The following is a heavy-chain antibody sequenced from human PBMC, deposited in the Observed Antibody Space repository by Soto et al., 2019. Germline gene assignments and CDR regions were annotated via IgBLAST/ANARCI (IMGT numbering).Heavy chain of an antibody. CDR3: ARGSDYTSSFDY. V-gene: IGHV4-59*12. Sequence: SETLSLTCTVSGGSISSYYWIWIRQPPGKGLEWIGYINHSGTTNHNPSLKSRVIISVDTSKKQFSLRLTSVTAADTAVYYCARGSDYTSSFDYWGQGTLVTVSS. CDR2: INHSGTT. J-gene: IGHJ4*02. D-gene: IGHD3-22*01. CDR1: GGSISSYY.